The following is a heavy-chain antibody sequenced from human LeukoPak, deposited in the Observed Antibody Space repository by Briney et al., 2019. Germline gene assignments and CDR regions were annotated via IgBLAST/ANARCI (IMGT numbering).Heavy chain of an antibody. Sequence: SETLSLTCTVSGGSINSDYWSWIRQPPGKGLEWIGNIFYSGSTLYNPSLKSRITISVDPSTNQFSLKVRPVTAADTAVYYCAKESCRGGACNLDNWGQGSLVTVSS. CDR2: IFYSGST. J-gene: IGHJ4*02. CDR1: GGSINSDY. CDR3: AKESCRGGACNLDN. V-gene: IGHV4-59*01. D-gene: IGHD2-15*01.